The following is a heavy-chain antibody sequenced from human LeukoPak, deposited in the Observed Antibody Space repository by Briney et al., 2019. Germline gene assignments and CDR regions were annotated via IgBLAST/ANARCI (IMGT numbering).Heavy chain of an antibody. CDR3: ARFPRSTPHFDS. V-gene: IGHV4-59*01. D-gene: IGHD1-26*01. CDR2: IYYSGST. CDR1: GGSISSYY. J-gene: IGHJ4*02. Sequence: SETLSLTCTVSGGSISSYYWSWIRQPPGKGLEWIGYIYYSGSTNYNPSLKSRVTISVDTSKNQFSLKLSSVTAADTAVYYCARFPRSTPHFDSWAQEPLVPVSP.